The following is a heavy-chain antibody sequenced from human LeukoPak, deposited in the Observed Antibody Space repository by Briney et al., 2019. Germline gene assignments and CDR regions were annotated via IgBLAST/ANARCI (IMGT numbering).Heavy chain of an antibody. CDR3: ARGDYYGSGSSCDY. J-gene: IGHJ4*02. V-gene: IGHV1-3*01. D-gene: IGHD3-10*01. CDR2: INAGNGNT. Sequence: GASVKVSCKTSGYTFTNYLIHWVRQAPGQRLEWMGWINAGNGNTKYSQKFQGRVTITRDTSASTAYMELSSLRSEDTAVYYCARGDYYGSGSSCDYWGQGTLVTVSS. CDR1: GYTFTNYL.